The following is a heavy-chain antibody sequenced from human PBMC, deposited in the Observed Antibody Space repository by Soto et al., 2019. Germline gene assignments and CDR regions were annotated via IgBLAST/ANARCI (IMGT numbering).Heavy chain of an antibody. J-gene: IGHJ4*02. CDR1: GGSISSYY. D-gene: IGHD6-13*01. V-gene: IGHV4-59*01. CDR2: IYYSGST. CDR3: ARIAAAGYYFDY. Sequence: PSETLSLTCTVSGGSISSYYWSWIRQPPGKGLEWIGYIYYSGSTNYNPSLKSRVTISVDTSKNQFSLKLSSVTAADTAVYYCARIAAAGYYFDYWGQGTLVTVSS.